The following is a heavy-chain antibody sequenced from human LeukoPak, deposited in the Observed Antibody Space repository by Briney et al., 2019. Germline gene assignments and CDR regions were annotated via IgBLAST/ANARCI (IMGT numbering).Heavy chain of an antibody. CDR3: ARQLYVSGSYYAPMDV. CDR1: GGSISSSNW. CDR2: IYHSGST. Sequence: SETLSLTCAVSGGSISSSNWWSWVRQPPGKGLEWIGEIYHSGSTNYNPSLKSRLTISVDTSKNQFSLKMSSVTAADTAVYFCARQLYVSGSYYAPMDVWGKGTTVTISS. V-gene: IGHV4-4*02. D-gene: IGHD3-10*01. J-gene: IGHJ6*03.